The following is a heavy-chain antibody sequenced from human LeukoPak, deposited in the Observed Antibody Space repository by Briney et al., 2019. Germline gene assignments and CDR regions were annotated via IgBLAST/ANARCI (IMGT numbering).Heavy chain of an antibody. CDR2: IYYSGST. CDR3: AGLNFWSGYYWDC. Sequence: SETLSLTCTVSGGSISSSSYYWGWIRQPPGKGLEWIGSIYYSGSTYYNPSLKSRVIISVDTSKDQFSLMLSSVTAADTAVYYCAGLNFWSGYYWDCWGQGTLVTVSS. J-gene: IGHJ4*02. D-gene: IGHD3-3*01. V-gene: IGHV4-39*01. CDR1: GGSISSSSYY.